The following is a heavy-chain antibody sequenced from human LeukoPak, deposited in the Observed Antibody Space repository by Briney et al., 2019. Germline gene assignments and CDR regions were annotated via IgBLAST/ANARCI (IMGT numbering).Heavy chain of an antibody. CDR2: IYHSGNT. D-gene: IGHD3-22*01. Sequence: SETLSLTCTVSGYSISSGYYWGWIRQPPGKGLEWIGCIYHSGNTYYNPSLKSRLTISVDTSKNQFSLKLSSVTAADTAVYYCASRAPYYYDSSGYYYRAFDIWGQGTMVTVSS. J-gene: IGHJ3*02. V-gene: IGHV4-38-2*02. CDR3: ASRAPYYYDSSGYYYRAFDI. CDR1: GYSISSGYY.